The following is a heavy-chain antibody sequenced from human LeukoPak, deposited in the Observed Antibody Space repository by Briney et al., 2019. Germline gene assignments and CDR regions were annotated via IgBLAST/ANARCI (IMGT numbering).Heavy chain of an antibody. CDR1: GFRFSISW. J-gene: IGHJ4*02. CDR2: IKEDGSDK. CDR3: ARDQRASPAASDS. Sequence: GGSQRLSCAASGFRFSISWMTWVRQAPGKGLEWVASIKEDGSDKYYVDSVKGRFTISRDNAKNSLYLQMNSLRAEDTAVYYCARDQRASPAASDSWGQGTLVTVSS. V-gene: IGHV3-7*01. D-gene: IGHD2-15*01.